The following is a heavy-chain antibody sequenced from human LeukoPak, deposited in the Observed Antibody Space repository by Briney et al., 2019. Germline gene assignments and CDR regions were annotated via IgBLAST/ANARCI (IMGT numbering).Heavy chain of an antibody. CDR3: ARAIWYGSGTTAFDY. V-gene: IGHV4-4*07. Sequence: SETLSLTCTVSGVSISSYYWSWIRQPAGKGLEWIGRIYYSGSTNYNTNYNPSLTSRVTMSVDTSKNQFSLKLNSVSAADTAVYFCARAIWYGSGTTAFDYWGQGTLVTVSP. CDR1: GVSISSYY. CDR2: IYYSGST. D-gene: IGHD3-10*01. J-gene: IGHJ4*02.